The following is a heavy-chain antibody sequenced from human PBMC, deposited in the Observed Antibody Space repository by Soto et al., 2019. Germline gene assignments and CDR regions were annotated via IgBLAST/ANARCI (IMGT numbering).Heavy chain of an antibody. J-gene: IGHJ4*02. CDR2: ISYDGSNK. V-gene: IGHV3-30-3*01. Sequence: QVQLVESGGGVVQPGRSLRLSCAASGFTFSSYAMHWVRQAPGKGLERVAVISYDGSNKYYADSVKGRFTISRDNSKYTVYLQMNSLRAEDTAVYYCAGVWYYDSSGYSPPDYWGRGTLVTVSA. D-gene: IGHD3-22*01. CDR1: GFTFSSYA. CDR3: AGVWYYDSSGYSPPDY.